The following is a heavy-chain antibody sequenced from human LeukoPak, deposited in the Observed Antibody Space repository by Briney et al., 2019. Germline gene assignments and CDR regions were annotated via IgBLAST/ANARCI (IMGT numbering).Heavy chain of an antibody. J-gene: IGHJ5*02. CDR3: ARERVAVAGKGFDP. V-gene: IGHV1-2*04. CDR2: INPNSGGT. D-gene: IGHD6-19*01. Sequence: ASVKVCRKASGYTFTGYYMHWVRQAPGQGLEWMGWINPNSGGTNYAQKFQGWVTMTRDTSISTAYMELSRLRSDDTAVYYCARERVAVAGKGFDPWGQGTLVTVSS. CDR1: GYTFTGYY.